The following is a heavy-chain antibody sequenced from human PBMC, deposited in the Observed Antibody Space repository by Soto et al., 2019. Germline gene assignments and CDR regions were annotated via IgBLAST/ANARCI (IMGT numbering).Heavy chain of an antibody. Sequence: QVQLQESGPGLVKPSETLSLTCTVSGGSISNHYWSWIRQPPGKGLEWIGYLYYNGNTNYNPSLKSRVTMSVDTSKNQISLKLSSVTAADTAVYYCTRANLYSEYWGQGTLVTVAS. CDR2: LYYNGNT. CDR1: GGSISNHY. CDR3: TRANLYSEY. D-gene: IGHD7-27*01. J-gene: IGHJ4*02. V-gene: IGHV4-59*11.